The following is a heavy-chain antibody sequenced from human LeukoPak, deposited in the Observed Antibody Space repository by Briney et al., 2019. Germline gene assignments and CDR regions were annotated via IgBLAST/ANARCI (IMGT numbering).Heavy chain of an antibody. Sequence: SETLSFTCTVSGGSVRGYYWTWIRQAPGKGLEFVAYIYYSGSTNYNPSLKSRVSTSLDTSTNQFSLSLTSVTATDTATYYCARLVQKASGLYDYYYFMDVWGSRTPVTVSS. J-gene: IGHJ6*04. V-gene: IGHV4-59*08. CDR2: IYYSGST. D-gene: IGHD5/OR15-5a*01. CDR1: GGSVRGYY. CDR3: ARLVQKASGLYDYYYFMDV.